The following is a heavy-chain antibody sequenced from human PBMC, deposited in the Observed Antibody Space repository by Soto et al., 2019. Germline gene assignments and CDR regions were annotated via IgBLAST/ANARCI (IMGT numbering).Heavy chain of an antibody. CDR1: GYTFTDYY. CDR2: IIPIFGTA. D-gene: IGHD3-16*01. J-gene: IGHJ4*02. V-gene: IGHV1-69*13. CDR3: ARGGGAAPHDY. Sequence: GASVKVSCKVSGYTFTDYYIHWVRQAPGQGLEWMGGIIPIFGTANYAQKFQGRVTITADESTSTAYMELSSLRSEDTAVYYCARGGGAAPHDYWGQGTLVTVSS.